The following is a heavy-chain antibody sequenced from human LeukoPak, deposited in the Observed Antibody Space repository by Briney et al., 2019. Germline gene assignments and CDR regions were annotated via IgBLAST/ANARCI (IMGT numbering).Heavy chain of an antibody. J-gene: IGHJ2*01. CDR2: IYHSGST. CDR1: GGSISSSNW. V-gene: IGHV4-4*02. CDR3: ARKTYSEPWYFDL. Sequence: SGTLPLTCAVSGGSISSSNWWSWVRQPPGKGLEWTGEIYHSGSTNSNPSLKSRVTISVDKSKNQFSLKLSSVTAADTAVYYCARKTYSEPWYFDLWGRGTLFTVSS. D-gene: IGHD3-16*01.